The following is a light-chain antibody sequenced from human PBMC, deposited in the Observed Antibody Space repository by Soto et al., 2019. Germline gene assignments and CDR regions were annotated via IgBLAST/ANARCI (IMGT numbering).Light chain of an antibody. Sequence: EIVLTQSPGTLSLSPGEGATLSCRASQSISSNFLAWYQQKRGQAPRLLIHGASNRATGIPDRFSGSGSGTDFTLTITRLEPEDFAVYYGQQYGGSPRTFGQGTKVEVK. CDR2: GAS. CDR3: QQYGGSPRT. V-gene: IGKV3-20*01. CDR1: QSISSNF. J-gene: IGKJ1*01.